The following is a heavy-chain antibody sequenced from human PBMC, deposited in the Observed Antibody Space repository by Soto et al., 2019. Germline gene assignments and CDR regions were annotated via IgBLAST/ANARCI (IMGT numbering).Heavy chain of an antibody. CDR3: ARAGVITLTGYYENYHYYVMDV. D-gene: IGHD3-9*01. Sequence: SVKVSCKASGYTSTGYYMHWVRQAPGQGLEWMGWINPNSGGTNYAQKFQGRVTMTRDTSISTAYMELSRLRSDDTAVYYCARAGVITLTGYYENYHYYVMDVWGQGTTVTVSS. V-gene: IGHV1-2*02. J-gene: IGHJ6*02. CDR1: GYTSTGYY. CDR2: INPNSGGT.